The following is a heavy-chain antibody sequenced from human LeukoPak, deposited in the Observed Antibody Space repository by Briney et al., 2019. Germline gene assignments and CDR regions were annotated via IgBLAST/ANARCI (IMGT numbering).Heavy chain of an antibody. J-gene: IGHJ4*02. CDR3: ARLSRGGYYFDY. V-gene: IGHV4-39*01. CDR2: IFYSGST. D-gene: IGHD3-10*01. CDR1: GGSIRSGSYY. Sequence: PSETLSLTCTVPGGSIRSGSYYWDWIRQPPGKGPEWIGTIFYSGSTYYSPSLKRRVTISVDTSRNQFFLNLSSVTAADTAVYYCARLSRGGYYFDYWGQGTLVTVSS.